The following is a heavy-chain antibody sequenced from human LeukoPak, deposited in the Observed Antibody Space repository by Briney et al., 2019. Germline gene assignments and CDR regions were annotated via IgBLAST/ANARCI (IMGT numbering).Heavy chain of an antibody. CDR3: ARGDIVLMVYAQGAFDY. D-gene: IGHD2-8*01. V-gene: IGHV1-2*02. CDR1: GYTFTGYY. Sequence: GASVKVSCKASGYTFTGYYMHWVRQAPGQGLEWMGWINPNSGGTNYAQKFQGRVTMTRDTSISTAYMELSRLRSDDTAVYYCARGDIVLMVYAQGAFDYWGQGTLVTVSS. CDR2: INPNSGGT. J-gene: IGHJ4*02.